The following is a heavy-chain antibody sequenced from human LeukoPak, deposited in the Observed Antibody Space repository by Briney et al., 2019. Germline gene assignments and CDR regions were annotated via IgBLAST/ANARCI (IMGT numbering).Heavy chain of an antibody. CDR1: GFSFSSYA. CDR2: ISSSGGST. CDR3: AKATFASSWNLYFDY. V-gene: IGHV3-23*01. Sequence: GGSLRLSCAASGFSFSSYAMSWVRQAPGKGLEWVSTISSSGGSTYYADSVKGRFTISGDNSKSTVYLQMNSLRAEDTAVYYCAKATFASSWNLYFDYWAKETLVTVSS. D-gene: IGHD6-13*01. J-gene: IGHJ4*02.